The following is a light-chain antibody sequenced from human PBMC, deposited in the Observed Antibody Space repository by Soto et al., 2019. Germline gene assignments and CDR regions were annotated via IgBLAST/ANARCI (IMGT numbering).Light chain of an antibody. CDR3: ATWDSSLIAGV. CDR2: DNN. Sequence: QSVLTQPPSVSAAPGQEVTISCSGSSSNIGNNFVSWYQHLPGTAPKLLIYDNNKRPSGIPDRFSGTKSGTSATLGITGLQTGDEAHYYCATWDSSLIAGVFGGGTQLTV. J-gene: IGLJ2*01. CDR1: SSNIGNNF. V-gene: IGLV1-51*01.